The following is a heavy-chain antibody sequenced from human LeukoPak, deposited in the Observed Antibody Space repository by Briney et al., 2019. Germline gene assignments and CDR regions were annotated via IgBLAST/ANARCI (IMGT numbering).Heavy chain of an antibody. CDR3: ARDSGSCSGGSCYYFDY. V-gene: IGHV3-30*04. CDR1: GFTFSSYA. J-gene: IGHJ4*02. Sequence: GGSLRLSCAASGFTFSSYAMHWVRQAPGKGLEWVAVISYDGSNKYYADSVKGRFTISRDNSKNTLYLQMNSLRAEDTAVYYCARDSGSCSGGSCYYFDYWGQGTLVTVSS. D-gene: IGHD2-15*01. CDR2: ISYDGSNK.